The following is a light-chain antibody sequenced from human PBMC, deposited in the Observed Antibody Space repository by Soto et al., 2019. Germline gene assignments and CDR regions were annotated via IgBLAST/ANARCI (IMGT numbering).Light chain of an antibody. Sequence: QSALTQPASVSGSPGQSITISCTGTSSDVGAYNYVSWYQQHPGKAPKLMIYDVNLRPSGVSNRFSGSKSGNTSSLTISGRQAEDEADYYCPSWTTRTPMKFGGGTQLTVL. CDR2: DVN. CDR3: PSWTTRTPMK. V-gene: IGLV2-14*01. J-gene: IGLJ2*01. CDR1: SSDVGAYNY.